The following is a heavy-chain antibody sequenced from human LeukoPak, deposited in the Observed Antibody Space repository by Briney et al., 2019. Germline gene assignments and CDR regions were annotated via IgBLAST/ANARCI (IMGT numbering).Heavy chain of an antibody. Sequence: SETLSLTCTVSGDSISTSSYYWGWVRQPPGRGLEWLGSIYYSGITHYNPPLKSRLTIYVDTSRNQFSLHLFSVTAADTAVFYCARSDYYDFRQIDYWGQGTLVTVSS. J-gene: IGHJ4*02. CDR2: IYYSGIT. CDR1: GDSISTSSYY. D-gene: IGHD3/OR15-3a*01. V-gene: IGHV4-39*01. CDR3: ARSDYYDFRQIDY.